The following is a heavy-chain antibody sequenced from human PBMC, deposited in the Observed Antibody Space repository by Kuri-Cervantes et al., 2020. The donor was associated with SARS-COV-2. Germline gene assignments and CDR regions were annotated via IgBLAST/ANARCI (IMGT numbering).Heavy chain of an antibody. D-gene: IGHD6-19*01. V-gene: IGHV1-2*02. CDR3: SGDLAGALPVAGNYGSFDC. CDR2: INPNSGGT. Sequence: ASVKVSCKASGGTFSSHAISWVRQAPGQGLEWMGWINPNSGGTNYAQKFQGRVTMTRDTSISTANMELSRLRSDDTAVYYCSGDLAGALPVAGNYGSFDCWGQGTLVTVSS. J-gene: IGHJ4*02. CDR1: GGTFSSHA.